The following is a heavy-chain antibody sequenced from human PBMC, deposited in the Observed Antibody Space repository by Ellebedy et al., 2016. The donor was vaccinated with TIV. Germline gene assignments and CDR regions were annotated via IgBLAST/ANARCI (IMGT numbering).Heavy chain of an antibody. CDR1: GFTFSRYA. V-gene: IGHV3-11*01. CDR3: ARGGRYSGSSPDY. J-gene: IGHJ4*02. D-gene: IGHD1-26*01. Sequence: GESLKISCVASGFTFSRYAMSWIRQAPGKGLEWLSYLSYGGGTISYADSVKGRFTISRDNAKNSLYLQMNTLRDDDTAVYYCARGGRYSGSSPDYWGQGTPVTVSS. CDR2: LSYGGGTI.